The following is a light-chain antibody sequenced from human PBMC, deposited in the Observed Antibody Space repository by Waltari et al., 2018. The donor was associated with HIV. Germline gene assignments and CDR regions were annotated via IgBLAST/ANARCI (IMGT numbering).Light chain of an antibody. CDR2: KSS. J-gene: IGKJ5*01. Sequence: DTVMTQPPLPLPVTLAQPASIFCRPSQSLVHSDGNTYVSWLQQRPGQPPRLLIYKSSNRFSGVPDRFSGSGAGTDFTLKISRVEAEDVGVYYCQQRNTWITFGQGTRLEI. V-gene: IGKV2-24*01. CDR3: QQRNTWIT. CDR1: QSLVHSDGNTY.